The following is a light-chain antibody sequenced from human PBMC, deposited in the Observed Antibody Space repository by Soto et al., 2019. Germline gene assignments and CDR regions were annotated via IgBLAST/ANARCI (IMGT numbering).Light chain of an antibody. J-gene: IGKJ1*01. CDR2: GAS. CDR1: QSVSSN. CDR3: QQSNSCYRT. Sequence: EIVMTQSPATLSVSPGERTTLSCRASQSVSSNLAWYQQKPGQAPRLLIYGASARATGIPVRFSGSGSGTEFTLTISSLQSEDFAVYYCQQSNSCYRTFGQMTKADIK. V-gene: IGKV3-15*01.